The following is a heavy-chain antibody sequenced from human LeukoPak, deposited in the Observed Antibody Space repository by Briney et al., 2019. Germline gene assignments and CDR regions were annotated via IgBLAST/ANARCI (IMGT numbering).Heavy chain of an antibody. J-gene: IGHJ4*02. Sequence: GGSLRLSCAASGFTFSSYWMSWVRQAPGKGLEWVANIKQDGSEKYYVDSVKGRFTISRDNAKNSLYLQMNSLRAEYTAVYYCARVGLYGSGSYWELSYYFDYWGQGTLVTVSS. CDR1: GFTFSSYW. CDR2: IKQDGSEK. V-gene: IGHV3-7*01. CDR3: ARVGLYGSGSYWELSYYFDY. D-gene: IGHD3-10*01.